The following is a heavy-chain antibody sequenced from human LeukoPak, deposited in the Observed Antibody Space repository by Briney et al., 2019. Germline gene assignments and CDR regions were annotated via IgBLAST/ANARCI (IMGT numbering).Heavy chain of an antibody. CDR2: INHSGST. CDR3: ARDYCSSTSCLLNT. J-gene: IGHJ5*02. Sequence: SETLSLTCAVYGGSFSGYYWGWIRQPPGKGLEWIGEINHSGSTNYNPSLKSRVTISVDTSKNQFSLKLSSVTAADTAVYYCARDYCSSTSCLLNTWGQGTLVTVSS. D-gene: IGHD2-2*01. V-gene: IGHV4-34*01. CDR1: GGSFSGYY.